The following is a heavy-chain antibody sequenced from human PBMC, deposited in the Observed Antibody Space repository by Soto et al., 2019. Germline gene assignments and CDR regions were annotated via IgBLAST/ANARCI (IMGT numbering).Heavy chain of an antibody. CDR3: ARERATQKYRPPMTPDEDENEYWYFGMDV. Sequence: GASVKVSCKASGYTFINHALNWVRQAPGQGLEWMGWINAGNSDTKYSQKFQDRVTFTSDRSASTAYMELSSLRSDDTALYFCARERATQKYRPPMTPDEDENEYWYFGMDVWGQGTTVTVSS. CDR1: GYTFINHA. CDR2: INAGNSDT. J-gene: IGHJ6*02. D-gene: IGHD3-3*02. V-gene: IGHV1-3*01.